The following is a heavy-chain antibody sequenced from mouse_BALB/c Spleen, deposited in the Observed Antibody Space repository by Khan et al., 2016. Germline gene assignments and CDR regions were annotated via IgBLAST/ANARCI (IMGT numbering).Heavy chain of an antibody. V-gene: IGHV1-9*01. J-gene: IGHJ2*01. Sequence: QVQLQQSGAELMKPGASVKISCKATGYTFSSYWIEWVKQRPGHGLEWIGEILPGSGSTNYNEKFKGKATFTADTSSNTAYLQLSSLTSEASAVYYCASRFTTATYFYYWGQGTTLTVSS. D-gene: IGHD1-2*01. CDR3: ASRFTTATYFYY. CDR2: ILPGSGST. CDR1: GYTFSSYW.